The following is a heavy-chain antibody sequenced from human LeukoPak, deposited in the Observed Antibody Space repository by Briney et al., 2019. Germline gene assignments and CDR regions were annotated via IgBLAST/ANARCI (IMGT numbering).Heavy chain of an antibody. CDR1: GFTFSSYA. Sequence: GGSLRLSCAASGFTFSSYAMSWVRQAPGKGLEWVSAISGSGGSTYYADSVKGRFTISRDNSKNTLYLQMNSLRAEDTAVYYCSVVLEGYDSSGYYYGDYFDYWGQGTLVTVSS. J-gene: IGHJ4*02. V-gene: IGHV3-23*01. CDR3: SVVLEGYDSSGYYYGDYFDY. CDR2: ISGSGGST. D-gene: IGHD3-22*01.